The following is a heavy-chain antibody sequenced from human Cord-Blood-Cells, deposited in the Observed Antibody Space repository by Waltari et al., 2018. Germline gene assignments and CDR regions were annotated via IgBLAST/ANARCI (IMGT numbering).Heavy chain of an antibody. CDR2: ISWNSGSI. D-gene: IGHD6-6*01. CDR3: AKADSSSSLYDY. Sequence: EVQLVESGGGSVQPGRSLRLSCAASGFTFDDYAMHWVRQAPGKGLEWVSGISWNSGSIGYADSVKGRFTISRDNAKNSLYLQMNSLRAEDTALYYCAKADSSSSLYDYWGQGTLVTVSS. J-gene: IGHJ4*02. V-gene: IGHV3-9*01. CDR1: GFTFDDYA.